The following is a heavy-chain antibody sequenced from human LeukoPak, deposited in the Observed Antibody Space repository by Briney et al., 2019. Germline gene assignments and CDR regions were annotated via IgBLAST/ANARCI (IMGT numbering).Heavy chain of an antibody. J-gene: IGHJ4*02. CDR2: IYYSGST. V-gene: IGHV4-59*12. D-gene: IGHD3-22*01. Sequence: SETLSLTCTVSGGSISSYYWSWIRQPPGKGLEWIGYIYYSGSTNYNPSLKSRVTISVDTSKNQFSLKLSSVTAADTAVYYCASGYYYDSSGYLYDYWGQGTLVTVSS. CDR1: GGSISSYY. CDR3: ASGYYYDSSGYLYDY.